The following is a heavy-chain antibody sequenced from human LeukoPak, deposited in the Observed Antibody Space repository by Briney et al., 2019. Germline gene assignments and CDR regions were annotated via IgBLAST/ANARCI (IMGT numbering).Heavy chain of an antibody. CDR2: IHTSGST. V-gene: IGHV4-4*07. CDR1: GGSISSYY. D-gene: IGHD5-18*01. Sequence: SETLSLTCTVSGGSISSYYWSWIRQPAGKGLEWIGRIHTSGSTNYNPSLKSRVTISVDTSKNQFSLKLSSVTAADTAVYYCARGGGAYSYGPNYYYYYYMDVWGKGTTVTVSS. J-gene: IGHJ6*03. CDR3: ARGGGAYSYGPNYYYYYYMDV.